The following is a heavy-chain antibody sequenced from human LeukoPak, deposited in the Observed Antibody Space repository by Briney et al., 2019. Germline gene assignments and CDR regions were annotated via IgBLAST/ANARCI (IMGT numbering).Heavy chain of an antibody. CDR2: IYHSGST. CDR3: ARLAAAGQRGYYYYMDV. Sequence: SETLSLTCTVSGGSISSGGYYWSWIRQPPGKGLEWIGYIYHSGSTYYNPSLKSRVTIPVDRSKNQFSLKLSSVTAADTAVYYCARLAAAGQRGYYYYMDVWGKGTTVTVSS. J-gene: IGHJ6*03. CDR1: GGSISSGGYY. V-gene: IGHV4-30-2*01. D-gene: IGHD6-13*01.